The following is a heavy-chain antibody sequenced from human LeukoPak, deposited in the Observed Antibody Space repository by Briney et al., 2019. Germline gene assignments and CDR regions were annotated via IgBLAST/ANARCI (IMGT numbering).Heavy chain of an antibody. CDR1: GHPFNIYT. D-gene: IGHD2-2*01. V-gene: IGHV3-48*04. J-gene: IGHJ3*02. CDR2: ITSTCDTI. CDR3: AKELGYCSSTSCYPGAFDI. Sequence: GGPLRLSCRASGHPFNIYTMNCAPDSPGKGRECVSYITSTCDTIYYADSVKGRFTTSRDNTKNSLYLQMNSLRAEDTALYYCAKELGYCSSTSCYPGAFDIWGQGTMVTVSS.